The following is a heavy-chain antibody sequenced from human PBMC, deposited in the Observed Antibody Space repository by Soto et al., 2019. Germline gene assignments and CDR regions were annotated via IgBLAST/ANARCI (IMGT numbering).Heavy chain of an antibody. J-gene: IGHJ4*02. CDR1: GFTFSSYA. CDR2: ISYDGSNK. D-gene: IGHD5-12*01. Sequence: GWSLRLSCAASGFTFSSYAMHWVRQAPGKGLEWVAVISYDGSNKYYADSVKGRFTISRDNSKNTLYLQMNSLRAEDTAVYYCARSRVDIVATIWEFDYWGQGTPVTVSS. CDR3: ARSRVDIVATIWEFDY. V-gene: IGHV3-30-3*01.